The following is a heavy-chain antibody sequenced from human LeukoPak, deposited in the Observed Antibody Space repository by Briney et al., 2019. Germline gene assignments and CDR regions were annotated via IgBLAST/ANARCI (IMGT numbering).Heavy chain of an antibody. CDR1: GYTFTTFG. D-gene: IGHD6-19*01. CDR3: ARDNLSGSGWYGRH. Sequence: GASVKVSCKASGYTFTTFGITWVRQAPGQGLEWMGWISPYNGYTNYVQKFQGRVTMTTDTSTSTAYMELRSLTSDDTAIYYCARDNLSGSGWYGRHWGQGTLVTVSS. CDR2: ISPYNGYT. J-gene: IGHJ4*02. V-gene: IGHV1-18*01.